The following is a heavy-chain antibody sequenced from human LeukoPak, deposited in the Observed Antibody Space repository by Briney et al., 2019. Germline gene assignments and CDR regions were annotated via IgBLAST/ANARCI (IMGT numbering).Heavy chain of an antibody. V-gene: IGHV3-11*04. J-gene: IGHJ6*03. D-gene: IGHD5-18*01. CDR1: GFTFSDYY. CDR2: ISSSGSTI. Sequence: GGSLRLSCAASGFTFSDYYMSWIRQAPGKGLEWVSYISSSGSTIYYADSVKGRFTISRDNAKNSLYLQMNSLRAEDTAVYYCARYGLDTAMEDYYYYYMDVWGKGTTVTVSS. CDR3: ARYGLDTAMEDYYYYYMDV.